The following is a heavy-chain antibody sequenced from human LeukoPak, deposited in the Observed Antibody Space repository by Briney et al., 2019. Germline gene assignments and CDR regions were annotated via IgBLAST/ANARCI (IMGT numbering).Heavy chain of an antibody. CDR3: ARGVYYGSGSYYAGSAFDI. D-gene: IGHD3-10*01. CDR1: GGSISSYY. Sequence: SETLSLTCTVSGGSISSYYWSWIRQPAGKGLEWIGRIYTSGSTNYNPSLKSPVTMSVDTSKNQFSLKLSSVTAADTAVYYCARGVYYGSGSYYAGSAFDIWGQGTMVTVSS. J-gene: IGHJ3*02. CDR2: IYTSGST. V-gene: IGHV4-4*07.